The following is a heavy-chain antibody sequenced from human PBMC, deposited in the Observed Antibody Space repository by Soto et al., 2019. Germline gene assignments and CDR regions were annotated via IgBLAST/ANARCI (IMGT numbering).Heavy chain of an antibody. V-gene: IGHV1-69*13. CDR1: GGTFSSYA. D-gene: IGHD1-26*01. CDR3: KSFLGATKSVYYYYGMDV. CDR2: IIPIFGTA. Sequence: GASVKVSCKASGGTFSSYAISWVRQAPGQGLERMGGIIPIFGTANYAQKYQGRVTITADESTSTANMEKSSLRSEDTAENNNKSFLGATKSVYYYYGMDVWGQGTTVTVSS. J-gene: IGHJ6*02.